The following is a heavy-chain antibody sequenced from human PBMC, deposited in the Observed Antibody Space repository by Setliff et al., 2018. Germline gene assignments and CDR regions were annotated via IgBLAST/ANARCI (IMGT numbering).Heavy chain of an antibody. Sequence: PGGSLRLSCAASGFTFSGYSMNWVRQAPGKGLEWVSYINSRSSTIFYADSVKGRFTISRDNAKNSLYLQMNGLRAEDTAIYYCTKGSGFYDYWGQGALVTVSS. CDR2: INSRSSTI. CDR3: TKGSGFYDY. V-gene: IGHV3-48*01. J-gene: IGHJ4*02. CDR1: GFTFSGYS. D-gene: IGHD3-22*01.